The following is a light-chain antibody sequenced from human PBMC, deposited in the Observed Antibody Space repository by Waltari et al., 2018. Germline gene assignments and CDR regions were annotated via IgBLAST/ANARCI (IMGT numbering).Light chain of an antibody. CDR1: SGHSSYA. CDR2: VNSDGSH. Sequence: QLVLTQSPSASASLGASVKLTCPLSSGHSSYAIAWHQQQPEKGPRYLMKVNSDGSHTKGDWIPDRFSGSSSGAERYLTISSLQSEDEADYYCQTWGTGIWVFGGGTKLTVL. CDR3: QTWGTGIWV. J-gene: IGLJ3*02. V-gene: IGLV4-69*01.